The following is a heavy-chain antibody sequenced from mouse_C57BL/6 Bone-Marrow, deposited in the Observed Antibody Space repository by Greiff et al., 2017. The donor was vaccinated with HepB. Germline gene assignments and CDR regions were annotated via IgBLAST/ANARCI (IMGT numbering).Heavy chain of an antibody. CDR2: IYPGDGDT. Sequence: VQRVESGPELVKPGASVKISCKASGYAFSSSWMNWVKQRPGKGLEWIGRIYPGDGDTNYNGKFKGKATLTADKSSSTAYMQLSSLTSEDSAVYFCARDGLYSVYFDYWGQGTTLTVSS. V-gene: IGHV1-82*01. D-gene: IGHD1-1*01. CDR1: GYAFSSSW. J-gene: IGHJ2*01. CDR3: ARDGLYSVYFDY.